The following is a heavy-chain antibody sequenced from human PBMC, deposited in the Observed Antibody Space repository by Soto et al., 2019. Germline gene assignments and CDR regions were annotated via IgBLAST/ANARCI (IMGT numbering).Heavy chain of an antibody. Sequence: GGSLRLSCAASGFTFSSYEMNWVRQAPGKGLEWVSYISSSGSTIYYADSVKGRFTISRDNVKNSLYLQMNSLRAEDTAVYYCAREMGLYNWFDPWGQGTLVTVSS. CDR3: AREMGLYNWFDP. CDR1: GFTFSSYE. D-gene: IGHD2-8*01. J-gene: IGHJ5*02. V-gene: IGHV3-48*03. CDR2: ISSSGSTI.